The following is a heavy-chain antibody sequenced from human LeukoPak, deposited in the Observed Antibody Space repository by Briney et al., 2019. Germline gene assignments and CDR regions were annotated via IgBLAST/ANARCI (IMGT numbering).Heavy chain of an antibody. CDR3: ARRGNANFFDY. CDR2: IYTSGST. Sequence: SETLSLTCTVSGGSISGYYWSWIRQPAGKRLERIGRIYTSGSTNYNPSLKSRVTMSVDTSKNQLSLKLSSVTAADTAVYHCARRGNANFFDYWGQGTLAIVSS. J-gene: IGHJ4*02. CDR1: GGSISGYY. V-gene: IGHV4-4*07.